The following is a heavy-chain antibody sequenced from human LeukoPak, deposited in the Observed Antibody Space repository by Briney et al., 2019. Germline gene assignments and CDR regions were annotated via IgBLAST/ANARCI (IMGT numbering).Heavy chain of an antibody. CDR2: FGGSGDPT. J-gene: IGHJ5*02. CDR1: GFTFSSYW. V-gene: IGHV3-23*01. Sequence: GGSLRLSCAASGFTFSSYWMSWVRQAPGKGLEWVSSFGGSGDPTYYADSVQGRFTISRDKSKNTMFLQMSSLRVEDTALYYCARHPTGFPNWFDRWGQGTLVTVSP. CDR3: ARHPTGFPNWFDR.